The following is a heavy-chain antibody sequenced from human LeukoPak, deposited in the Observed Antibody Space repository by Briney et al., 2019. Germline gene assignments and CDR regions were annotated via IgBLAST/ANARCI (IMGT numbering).Heavy chain of an antibody. CDR2: ISAYNGNT. D-gene: IGHD3-22*01. Sequence: ASVKVSCKASGYTFTSCGISWVRQAPGQGLEWMGWISAYNGNTNYAQKLQGRVTMTTDTSTSTAYMELRSLRSDDTAVYYCARDLARYYYDSSGYYYFDYWGQGTLVTVSS. V-gene: IGHV1-18*01. J-gene: IGHJ4*02. CDR3: ARDLARYYYDSSGYYYFDY. CDR1: GYTFTSCG.